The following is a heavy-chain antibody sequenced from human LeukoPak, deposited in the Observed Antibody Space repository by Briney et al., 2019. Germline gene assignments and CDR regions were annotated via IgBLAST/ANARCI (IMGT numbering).Heavy chain of an antibody. J-gene: IGHJ5*02. CDR2: INHSGST. D-gene: IGHD6-6*01. Sequence: SETLSLTCAVYGGSFSGYYWSWIRQPPGKGLEWIGEINHSGSTSYNPSLKSRVTISVDTSKNQFSLKLSSVTAADTAVYYCARDPGGIAARLLKFDPWGQGTLVTVSS. CDR1: GGSFSGYY. CDR3: ARDPGGIAARLLKFDP. V-gene: IGHV4-34*01.